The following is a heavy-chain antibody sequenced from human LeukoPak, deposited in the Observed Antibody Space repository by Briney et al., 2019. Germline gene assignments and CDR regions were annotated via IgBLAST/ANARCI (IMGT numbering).Heavy chain of an antibody. D-gene: IGHD3-3*01. CDR2: IYYSGST. CDR1: GGSISSSSYY. J-gene: IGHJ6*03. Sequence: SETLSLTCTVSGGSISSSSYYWGWIRQPPGKGLEWIGSIYYSGSTYYNPSLKRRVTISVDTSKNQFSLKLSSVTAADTAVYYCARESLGRYYDFWSGYYKDYYYMDVWGKGTTVTVSS. CDR3: ARESLGRYYDFWSGYYKDYYYMDV. V-gene: IGHV4-39*07.